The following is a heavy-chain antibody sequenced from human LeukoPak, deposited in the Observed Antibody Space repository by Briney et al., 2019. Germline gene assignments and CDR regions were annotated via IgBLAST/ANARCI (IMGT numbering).Heavy chain of an antibody. V-gene: IGHV3-7*01. D-gene: IGHD3-22*01. CDR3: ARAVDGYYDSSGYYYFDY. Sequence: GGSLRLSCAASGFTFSSYWMSWVRQAPGKGLEWVANIKQDGSEKYYVDSVKGRFTISRDNAKNSLYLQMNSLRAEDTAVYYCARAVDGYYDSSGYYYFDYWGQGTLVTVSS. CDR2: IKQDGSEK. J-gene: IGHJ4*02. CDR1: GFTFSSYW.